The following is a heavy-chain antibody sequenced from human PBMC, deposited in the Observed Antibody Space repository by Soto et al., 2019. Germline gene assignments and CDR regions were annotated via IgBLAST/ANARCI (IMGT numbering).Heavy chain of an antibody. Sequence: QVELQESGPGLVKPSETLSLTCTVSGGSVSGYYWCWIRQPAGKEMVMIGRIYTSGSTNDNPSLKSRVTMSVDTTQNQFSLRLSSVAAADTAVYYGARVVEQLALDYWGQGTLVTVSS. D-gene: IGHD6-6*01. J-gene: IGHJ4*02. V-gene: IGHV4-4*07. CDR3: ARVVEQLALDY. CDR1: GGSVSGYY. CDR2: IYTSGST.